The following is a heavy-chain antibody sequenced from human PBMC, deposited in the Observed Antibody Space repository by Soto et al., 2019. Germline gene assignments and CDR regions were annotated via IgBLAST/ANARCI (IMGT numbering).Heavy chain of an antibody. D-gene: IGHD2-15*01. V-gene: IGHV3-23*01. Sequence: EVQMLESGGYLVQPGGSLRVSCASGFTFSHYTMAWVRQAPGKGLEWVSGVSRSNGVAYYADYVKGRFTISRDNSKNKGFLQMNSLRAEDTAVYYCANGGLHGSIDGGLSYFHHWDQGTLVTVSS. CDR1: GFTFSHYT. J-gene: IGHJ4*02. CDR3: ANGGLHGSIDGGLSYFHH. CDR2: VSRSNGVA.